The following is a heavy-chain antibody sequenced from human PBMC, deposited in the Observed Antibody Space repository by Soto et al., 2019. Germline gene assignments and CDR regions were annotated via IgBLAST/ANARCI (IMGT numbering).Heavy chain of an antibody. D-gene: IGHD3-16*01. J-gene: IGHJ6*02. Sequence: ASVKVSCKAPGYTFTSYDINWVRQATGQGLEWMGWMNPNSGNTGYAQKFQGRVTMTRNTSISTAYMELSSLRSEDTAVYYCAIGLGGSYYYYYGMDVWGQGNTVTVSS. CDR1: GYTFTSYD. CDR3: AIGLGGSYYYYYGMDV. V-gene: IGHV1-8*01. CDR2: MNPNSGNT.